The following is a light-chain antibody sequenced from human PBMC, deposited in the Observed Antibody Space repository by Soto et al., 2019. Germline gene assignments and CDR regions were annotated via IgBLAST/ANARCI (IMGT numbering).Light chain of an antibody. J-gene: IGLJ1*01. CDR1: SSDVGAYNY. Sequence: QSALTQPPSASGSPGQSVTISCTGTSSDVGAYNYVSWYQQHPGKAPKLMIYEVTKRPSGVPDRFSGSKSGNTASLTVSGLLAEDEADYYCSSFTTSRVYVFGPGTKLTVL. V-gene: IGLV2-8*01. CDR2: EVT. CDR3: SSFTTSRVYV.